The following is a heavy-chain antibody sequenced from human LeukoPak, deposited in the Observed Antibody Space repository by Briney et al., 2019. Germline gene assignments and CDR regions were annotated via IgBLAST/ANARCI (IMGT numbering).Heavy chain of an antibody. CDR3: ARDGWSLGP. CDR1: GYTFASYG. Sequence: GSVKVSCKASGYTFASYGVSWVRQAPGQGPEWMAWISVYSGNTKYAQKFKDRVTLTADTSTSTVYMELRSLRSDDTAVYYCARDGWSLGPWGQGTLVTVSS. CDR2: ISVYSGNT. D-gene: IGHD2-8*01. V-gene: IGHV1-18*01. J-gene: IGHJ5*02.